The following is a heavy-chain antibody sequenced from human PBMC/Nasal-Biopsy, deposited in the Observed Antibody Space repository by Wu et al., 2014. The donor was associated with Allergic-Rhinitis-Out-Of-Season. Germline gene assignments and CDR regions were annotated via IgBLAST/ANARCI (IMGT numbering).Heavy chain of an antibody. J-gene: IGHJ4*02. D-gene: IGHD1-26*01. CDR1: GFTFRTSG. Sequence: LRLSCAASGFTFRTSGMSWVRQAPGKGLEWVSAISGTGNTILYADSVKGRFTISRDTSKNTVYLQMNSLRAEDTAVYYCAREITGYYEAYWGQG. V-gene: IGHV3-23*01. CDR2: ISGTGNTI. CDR3: AREITGYYEAY.